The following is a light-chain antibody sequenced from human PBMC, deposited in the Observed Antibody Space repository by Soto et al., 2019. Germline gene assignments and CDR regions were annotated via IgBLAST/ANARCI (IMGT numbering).Light chain of an antibody. Sequence: QSVLTQSPSASASLGASVKLTCTLNSGHSSYAIAWHQQQPEKGPRYLMKLNSDGSHSKGDGIPDRFSGSSSGAERHLSISSLQSEDEGDYYCQTWGTGIVFGGGTKLTVL. V-gene: IGLV4-69*01. CDR1: SGHSSYA. J-gene: IGLJ2*01. CDR2: LNSDGSH. CDR3: QTWGTGIV.